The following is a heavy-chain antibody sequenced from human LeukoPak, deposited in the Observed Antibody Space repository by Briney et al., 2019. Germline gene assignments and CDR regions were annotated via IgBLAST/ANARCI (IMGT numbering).Heavy chain of an antibody. V-gene: IGHV4-4*07. CDR1: GGSMSDYY. CDR2: IYTSGST. J-gene: IGHJ4*02. Sequence: PWETLSLTCTVSGGSMSDYYWSWTRQPAGKGLEWIGRIYTSGSTNYNPSLKSRVTMSVDTSKNQFSLKLSSVTAADTAVYYCARIYDILTGFDYWGQGTLVTVSS. D-gene: IGHD3-9*01. CDR3: ARIYDILTGFDY.